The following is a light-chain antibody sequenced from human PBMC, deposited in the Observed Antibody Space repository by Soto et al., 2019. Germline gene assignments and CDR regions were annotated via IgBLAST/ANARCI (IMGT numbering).Light chain of an antibody. V-gene: IGLV2-23*01. J-gene: IGLJ2*01. CDR2: EAT. Sequence: QSALTQPASVSGSPGQSITISCTGTRNDIGNYNLVSWYQHRPGKAPKVIIYEATKRPSGVSGRFSGSKSGNTASLTISGLQPEDEADYHCSSFAGSGTLVVFGAGTKLTVL. CDR1: RNDIGNYNL. CDR3: SSFAGSGTLVV.